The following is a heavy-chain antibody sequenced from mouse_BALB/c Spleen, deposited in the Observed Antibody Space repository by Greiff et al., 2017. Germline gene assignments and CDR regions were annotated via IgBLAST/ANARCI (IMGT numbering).Heavy chain of an antibody. CDR2: ISYSGST. D-gene: IGHD1-1*01. CDR1: GYSITSDYA. V-gene: IGHV3-2*02. Sequence: LQQSGPGLVKPSQSLSLTCTVTGYSITSDYAWNWIRQFPGNKLEWMGYISYSGSTSYNPSLKSRISITRDTSKNQFFLQLNSVTTEDTATYYCARSEVGLYAMDYWGQGTSVTVSS. J-gene: IGHJ4*01. CDR3: ARSEVGLYAMDY.